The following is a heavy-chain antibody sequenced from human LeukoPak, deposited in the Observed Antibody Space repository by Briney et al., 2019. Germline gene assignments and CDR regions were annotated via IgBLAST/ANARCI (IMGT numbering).Heavy chain of an antibody. D-gene: IGHD3-16*01. CDR1: GFTFSTYG. Sequence: GGSLRLSCAASGFTFSTYGMHWVRQAPGKGLEWVAVIWSDESDKYYADSMEGRLTISRDNSKNTVSLQMNSLRAEDTAVYYCARRGSKIYSFDIWGQGTLVTVSS. V-gene: IGHV3-33*01. CDR2: IWSDESDK. CDR3: ARRGSKIYSFDI. J-gene: IGHJ3*02.